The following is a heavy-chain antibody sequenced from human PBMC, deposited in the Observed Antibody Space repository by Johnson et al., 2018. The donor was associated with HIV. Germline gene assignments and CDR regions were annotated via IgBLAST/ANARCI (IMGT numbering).Heavy chain of an antibody. Sequence: VQLVESGGGLIKPGGSLRLSCAASGFTFSDYYMSWIRQAPGKGLEWVSYISSSGSTIYSADSVQGRFTISRDNAKNSLYLQMNSLRAEDTAIYYCAKRPIMIAFGEINGFDIWGQGTTVTVSS. J-gene: IGHJ3*02. CDR2: ISSSGSTI. CDR1: GFTFSDYY. D-gene: IGHD3-16*01. CDR3: AKRPIMIAFGEINGFDI. V-gene: IGHV3-11*01.